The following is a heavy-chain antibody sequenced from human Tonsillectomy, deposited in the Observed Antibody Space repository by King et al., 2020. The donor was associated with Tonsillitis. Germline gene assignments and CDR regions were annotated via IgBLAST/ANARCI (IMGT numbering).Heavy chain of an antibody. J-gene: IGHJ4*02. Sequence: DVQLVESGGGLVQPGGSLRLSCAASGFAFSSYSMNWVRQAPGKGLDWVSYINHDSSAIYYADSVKGRFTISRDNDKNSLYLQINSLRAEDTALYYCARDRDWAFDYWGQGTLVAVSS. D-gene: IGHD3-9*01. CDR1: GFAFSSYS. CDR3: ARDRDWAFDY. V-gene: IGHV3-48*01. CDR2: INHDSSAI.